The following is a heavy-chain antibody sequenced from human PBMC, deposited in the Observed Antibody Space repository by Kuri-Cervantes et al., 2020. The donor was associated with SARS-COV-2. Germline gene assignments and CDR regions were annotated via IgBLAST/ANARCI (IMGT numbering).Heavy chain of an antibody. CDR2: IYPGDSDT. J-gene: IGHJ5*02. CDR3: ARRVVVVPAAIAGWFDP. D-gene: IGHD2-2*01. Sequence: GESLKISCNGSGYSFTSYWIGWVRQMPGKGLEWMGIIYPGDSDTRYSPSFQGQVTISADKSISTAYLQWSSLKASDTAMYYCARRVVVVPAAIAGWFDPWGQGTLVTVSS. CDR1: GYSFTSYW. V-gene: IGHV5-51*01.